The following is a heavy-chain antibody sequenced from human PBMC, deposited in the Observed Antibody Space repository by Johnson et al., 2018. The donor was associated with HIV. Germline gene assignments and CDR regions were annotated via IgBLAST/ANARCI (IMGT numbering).Heavy chain of an antibody. CDR1: GFTFGSYA. V-gene: IGHV3-30*04. CDR3: ARWDFKDAFDI. D-gene: IGHD1-26*01. J-gene: IGHJ3*02. CDR2: ISFDGSNK. Sequence: VQLVESGGGLVQPGGSLRLSCAASGFTFGSYAMHWVRQAPGKGLEWVALISFDGSNKYYADSVKGRFTISRDNSKNTLYLQMNSLRAEDTAVYYCARWDFKDAFDIWGQGTMVTVSS.